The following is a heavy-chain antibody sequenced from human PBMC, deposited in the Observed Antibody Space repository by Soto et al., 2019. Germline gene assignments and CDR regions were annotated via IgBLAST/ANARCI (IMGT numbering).Heavy chain of an antibody. CDR1: WFTVSNTY. Sequence: VGSLRLSCAASWFTVSNTYMTWVRQPPGKGLECVSVIYTAGGTNYADSVKGRFIISRDNSKNTLYLQMNSLRAEDTAVYYCARALPVAKGGFDPWGQGTLVTVSS. CDR3: ARALPVAKGGFDP. D-gene: IGHD2-2*01. J-gene: IGHJ5*02. CDR2: IYTAGGT. V-gene: IGHV3-53*01.